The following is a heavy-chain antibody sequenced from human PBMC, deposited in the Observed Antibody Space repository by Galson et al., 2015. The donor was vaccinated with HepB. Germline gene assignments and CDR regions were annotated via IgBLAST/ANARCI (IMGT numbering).Heavy chain of an antibody. J-gene: IGHJ3*02. V-gene: IGHV3-7*01. CDR2: IKQDGSEK. CDR3: AKDFLERRPTGAFDI. CDR1: GFTFSSYW. D-gene: IGHD1-1*01. Sequence: SLRLSCAASGFTFSSYWMSWVRQAPGKGLEWVANIKQDGSEKYYVDSVKGRFTISRDNAKNSLYLQMNSLRAEDTVVYYCAKDFLERRPTGAFDIWGQGTMVTVSP.